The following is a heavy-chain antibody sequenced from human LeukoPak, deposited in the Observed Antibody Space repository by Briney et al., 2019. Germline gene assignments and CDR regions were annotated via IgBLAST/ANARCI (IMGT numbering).Heavy chain of an antibody. D-gene: IGHD5-18*01. Sequence: SETLSLTCTVSGGSVSSGSYHWSWIRQPPGKGLEWIGYIYYSGSTNYNPSLKSRVTISVDTSKNQFSLKLSSVTAADTAVYYCASGYSYGYGFWYFDLWGRGTLVTVSS. J-gene: IGHJ2*01. CDR2: IYYSGST. CDR1: GGSVSSGSYH. V-gene: IGHV4-61*01. CDR3: ASGYSYGYGFWYFDL.